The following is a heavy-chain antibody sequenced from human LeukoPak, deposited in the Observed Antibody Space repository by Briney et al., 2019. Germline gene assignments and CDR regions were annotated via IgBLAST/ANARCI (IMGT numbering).Heavy chain of an antibody. CDR2: ISGDGGST. J-gene: IGHJ4*02. CDR1: GFTFDDYA. CDR3: AKPRVRGYSYGYDY. D-gene: IGHD5-18*01. Sequence: GGSLRLSCAASGFTFDDYAMHWVRQAPGKGLEWVSVISGDGGSTYYAHSVKGRFTISRDNSKNSLYLQMNSLRTEDTALYYCAKPRVRGYSYGYDYWGQGTLVTVSS. V-gene: IGHV3-43*02.